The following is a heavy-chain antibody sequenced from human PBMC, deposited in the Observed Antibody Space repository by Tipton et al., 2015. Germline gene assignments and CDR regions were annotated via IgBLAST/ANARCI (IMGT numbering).Heavy chain of an antibody. J-gene: IGHJ4*02. CDR1: GGSISSYY. V-gene: IGHV4-59*01. D-gene: IGHD3-22*01. CDR3: ARENGSGYLGY. Sequence: TLSLTCTVSGGSISSYYWSWIRQPPGKGLEWIGYIYYSGSTNYNPSLKSRVTISVDTSKNQFSLKLSSVTAADTAVYYCARENGSGYLGYWGQGTLVTVSS. CDR2: IYYSGST.